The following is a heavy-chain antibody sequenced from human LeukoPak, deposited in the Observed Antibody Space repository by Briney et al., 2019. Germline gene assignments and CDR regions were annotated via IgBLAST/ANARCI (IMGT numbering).Heavy chain of an antibody. D-gene: IGHD3-16*01. J-gene: IGHJ5*02. CDR1: GFTFDDYA. V-gene: IGHV3-9*01. CDR3: ARAFS. Sequence: GGSLRLSCAASGFTFDDYAMHWVRQAPGKGLEWVSGISWNSGSIGYADSVKGRFTISRDNAKNSLYLQMNSLRAEDTAVYYCARAFSWGQGTLVTVSS. CDR2: ISWNSGSI.